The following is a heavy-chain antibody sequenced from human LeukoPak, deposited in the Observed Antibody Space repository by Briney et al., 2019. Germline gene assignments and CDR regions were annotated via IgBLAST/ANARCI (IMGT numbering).Heavy chain of an antibody. V-gene: IGHV4-4*07. Sequence: SETLSLTCTVSGGSISSYYWGWIRQPAGKGLEWIGRIYTSGSTNYNPSLKSRVTMSVDTSKNQFSLKLSSVTAADTAVYYCARDRPMYYYDSSGERWFDPWGQGTLVTVSS. CDR3: ARDRPMYYYDSSGERWFDP. J-gene: IGHJ5*02. CDR2: IYTSGST. D-gene: IGHD3-22*01. CDR1: GGSISSYY.